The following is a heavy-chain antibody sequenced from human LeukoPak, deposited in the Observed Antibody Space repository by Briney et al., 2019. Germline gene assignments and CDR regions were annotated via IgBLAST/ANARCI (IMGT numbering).Heavy chain of an antibody. V-gene: IGHV3-23*01. J-gene: IGHJ4*02. Sequence: GSLRLSCAASGFTFSSYAMSWVRQAPGKGLEWVSAISGSGGSTYYADSVKGRFTISRDNSKNTLYLQMNSLRAEDTAVYYCAKDPFIRGDGGGGNDYWGQGTLVTVSS. CDR3: AKDPFIRGDGGGGNDY. CDR2: ISGSGGST. CDR1: GFTFSSYA. D-gene: IGHD3-10*01.